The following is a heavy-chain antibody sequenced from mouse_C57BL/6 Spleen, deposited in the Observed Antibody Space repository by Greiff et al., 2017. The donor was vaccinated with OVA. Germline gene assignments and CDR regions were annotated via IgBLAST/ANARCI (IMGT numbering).Heavy chain of an antibody. CDR3: AREGITKATDY. V-gene: IGHV1-52*01. CDR1: GYTFTTYC. Sequence: QVQLQQPGAELVRPGSSVKLSCKASGYTFTTYCIQWMKQNPIQSLEWIGNIDPSDDETHYNQKFKDKATLTVDKSSSTVYMKLSRLTSEDSAVYYCAREGITKATDYWGQGTTLTVSS. J-gene: IGHJ2*01. D-gene: IGHD1-2*01. CDR2: IDPSDDET.